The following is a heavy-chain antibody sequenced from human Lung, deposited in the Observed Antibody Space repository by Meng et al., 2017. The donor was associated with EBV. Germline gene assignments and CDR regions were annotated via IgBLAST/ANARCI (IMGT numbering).Heavy chain of an antibody. CDR2: ITSSSSFI. V-gene: IGHV3-21*02. CDR1: GIAFSSYS. J-gene: IGHJ4*02. Sequence: EVQLVESGGGLVKPGGSLRLSCPASGIAFSSYSTKWLRQAPGKGLEWVSSITSSSSFIYYEDSVKGRFTISRDNAKNSLYLQMNSLRAEDTAVYYCARAYSRRAPPDYWGQGTLVTVSS. D-gene: IGHD6-13*01. CDR3: ARAYSRRAPPDY.